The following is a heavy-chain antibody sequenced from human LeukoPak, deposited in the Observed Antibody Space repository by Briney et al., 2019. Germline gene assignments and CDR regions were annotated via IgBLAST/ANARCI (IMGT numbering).Heavy chain of an antibody. CDR1: GGSISSYY. V-gene: IGHV4-59*01. D-gene: IGHD4-23*01. CDR2: IYNSGSA. J-gene: IGHJ3*02. CDR3: ARALRLWGGNSGIAFDI. Sequence: SETLSLTCTVSGGSISSYYWSWIRHPPGKGLEWIGYIYNSGSANYNDSLKSRVTISEDMSNNQFSLKLSSVTAADTAVYYCARALRLWGGNSGIAFDIWGQGTMVIVSS.